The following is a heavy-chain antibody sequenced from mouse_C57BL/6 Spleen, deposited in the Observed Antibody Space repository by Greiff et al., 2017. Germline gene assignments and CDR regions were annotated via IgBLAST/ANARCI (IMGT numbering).Heavy chain of an antibody. CDR3: ARHDDCDVRLYAMDY. CDR1: GFTFSSYG. Sequence: EVKLMESGGDLVKPGGSLKLSCAASGFTFSSYGMSWVRQTPDKRLEWVATISSGGSYPYYPDSVKGRFTFPRDNAKNTLYLQMSSQNSEDTTMYYCARHDDCDVRLYAMDYWGQGTSVTVSS. D-gene: IGHD2-4*01. J-gene: IGHJ4*01. V-gene: IGHV5-6*01. CDR2: ISSGGSYP.